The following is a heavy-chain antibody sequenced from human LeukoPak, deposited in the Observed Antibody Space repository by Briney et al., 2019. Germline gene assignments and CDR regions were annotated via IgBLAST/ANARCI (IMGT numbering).Heavy chain of an antibody. CDR2: IRYDGNNK. CDR3: AKAPVTSCRGAYCYPFDS. J-gene: IGHJ4*02. CDR1: GFPFSDYV. D-gene: IGHD2-21*01. V-gene: IGHV3-30*02. Sequence: GGSLRLSCAASGFPFSDYVMHWVRQAPGKGLEWVAVIRYDGNNKYYADSVKGRFTISRDNSKNTLYLQMNSLRAEDAAVYFCAKAPVTSCRGAYCYPFDSWGQGTLVTVSS.